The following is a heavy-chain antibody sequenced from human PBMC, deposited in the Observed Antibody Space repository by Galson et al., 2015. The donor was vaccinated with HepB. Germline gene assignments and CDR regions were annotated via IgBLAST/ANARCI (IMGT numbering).Heavy chain of an antibody. CDR2: ISGYNNYA. CDR3: ARDESAMAPYYFDY. Sequence: SVKVSCKASGYTFTTYGTSWVRQAPGQGLEWMGWISGYNNYAKYLKRLQGRVTLTTDPSKSTVYMELRNLTSDDTAVYYCARDESAMAPYYFDYWGQGTLVTVSS. J-gene: IGHJ4*02. CDR1: GYTFTTYG. V-gene: IGHV1-18*01. D-gene: IGHD5-18*01.